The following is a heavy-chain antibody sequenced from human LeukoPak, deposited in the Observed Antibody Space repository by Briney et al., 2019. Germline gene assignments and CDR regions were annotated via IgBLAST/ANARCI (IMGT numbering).Heavy chain of an antibody. Sequence: GGSLRLSCAASGFTFSSYSMNWVRQAPGKGLEWVSSVFYRGGSTYHADSVRGRFTISRDNSKNTLYLQMNSLRDEDTAVYYCARDQGPYWPYFQHWGQGTLVTVSS. CDR1: GFTFSSYS. V-gene: IGHV3-53*01. D-gene: IGHD2-21*01. CDR2: FYRGGST. J-gene: IGHJ1*01. CDR3: ARDQGPYWPYFQH.